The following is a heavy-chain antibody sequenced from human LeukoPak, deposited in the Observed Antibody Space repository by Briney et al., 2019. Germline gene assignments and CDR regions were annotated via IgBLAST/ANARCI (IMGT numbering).Heavy chain of an antibody. CDR2: IYWNDDK. Sequence: ESGPTLVKPTQTLTLTCTFSGFSLSTSGVGVGWIRQPPGKALEWLALIYWNDDKRYSPSLKSRLTITKDTSKNQVVLTMTNMDPVDTATYYCAHRPEWYSSGRKAFDTWGQGTMVTVSS. V-gene: IGHV2-5*01. D-gene: IGHD6-19*01. CDR1: GFSLSTSGVG. J-gene: IGHJ3*02. CDR3: AHRPEWYSSGRKAFDT.